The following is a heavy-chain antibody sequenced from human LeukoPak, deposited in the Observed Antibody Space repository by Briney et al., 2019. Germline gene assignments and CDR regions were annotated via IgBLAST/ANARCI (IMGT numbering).Heavy chain of an antibody. CDR1: GGSISSSSYY. CDR3: ASPAPYESSGYYKL. V-gene: IGHV4-61*05. D-gene: IGHD3-22*01. J-gene: IGHJ4*02. Sequence: SETLSLTCTVSGGSISSSSYYWSWIRQPPGKGLEWIGYIYSTGNTNSNPSLKSRVSISVDTSKNQFSLQLNSVTAADTAVYFCASPAPYESSGYYKLWGQGTLVTVSS. CDR2: IYSTGNT.